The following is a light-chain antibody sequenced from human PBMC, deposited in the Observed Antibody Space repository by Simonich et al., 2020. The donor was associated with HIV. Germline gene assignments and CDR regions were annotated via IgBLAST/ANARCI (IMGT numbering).Light chain of an antibody. CDR1: HSLLHSNGYNY. V-gene: IGKV2-28*01. CDR3: MQALQTPYT. Sequence: DIVMTQSPLSLPVTPGEPASISFRSSHSLLHSNGYNYLDWYLQKPGQSPQLLIYLGSNRASGVPDRFSGSGSGTDFTLKISRVEAEDDGVYYCMQALQTPYTFGQGTKLEIK. J-gene: IGKJ2*01. CDR2: LGS.